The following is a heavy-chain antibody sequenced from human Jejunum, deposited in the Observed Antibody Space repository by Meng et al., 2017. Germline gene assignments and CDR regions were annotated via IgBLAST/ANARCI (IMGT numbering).Heavy chain of an antibody. CDR2: IYWCDDK. V-gene: IGHV2-5*01. CDR1: GSSISTSGVG. D-gene: IGHD5-12*01. CDR3: ARRLNPNGTSWGVAYVDS. J-gene: IGHJ4*02. Sequence: SGPTLVKPIEPLMPICTLSGSSISTSGVGVGWIRQSPGKALEYLALIYWCDDKRYCPSLKRRLSITKDTSNNEVVLTMTSVGPADTATYYCARRLNPNGTSWGVAYVDSWGPGTLVTVSS.